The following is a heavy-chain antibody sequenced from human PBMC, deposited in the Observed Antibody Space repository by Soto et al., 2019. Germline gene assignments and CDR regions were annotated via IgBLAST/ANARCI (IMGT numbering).Heavy chain of an antibody. J-gene: IGHJ4*02. CDR2: FSDSGST. D-gene: IGHD2-2*01. CDR1: VDSISNYY. V-gene: IGHV4-59*01. CDR3: TRVGARYWSGTNCPVDD. Sequence: SETLSLTCTVSVDSISNYYWSWIRQPPGKGLEWIAYFSDSGSTNYNPSLKSRVTISVDTSKNQFSLNLSSVTAADTAVYYCTRVGARYWSGTNCPVDDWGQGTLVSVSS.